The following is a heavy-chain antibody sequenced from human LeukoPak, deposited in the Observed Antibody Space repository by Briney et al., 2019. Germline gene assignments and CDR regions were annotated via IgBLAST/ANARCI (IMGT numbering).Heavy chain of an antibody. J-gene: IGHJ4*02. CDR1: GDTFSSYA. Sequence: SVKVSCKASGDTFSSYAISWVRQAPGQGLEWMGGIIPIFGTANYAQKFQGRVTITTDESTSTAYMELSSLRSEDTAVYYCARGGRPNSSCYFDYWGQGTLVTVSS. CDR3: ARGGRPNSSCYFDY. V-gene: IGHV1-69*05. CDR2: IIPIFGTA. D-gene: IGHD6-6*01.